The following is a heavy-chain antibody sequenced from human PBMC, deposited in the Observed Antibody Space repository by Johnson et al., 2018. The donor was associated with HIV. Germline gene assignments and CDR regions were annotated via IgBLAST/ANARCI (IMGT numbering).Heavy chain of an antibody. CDR1: GFTFSSYA. D-gene: IGHD5-18*01. CDR3: AREEGIQLWPRGAFDI. CDR2: ISWNSGSI. Sequence: VQLVESGGGVVQPGRSLRLSCAASGFTFSSYAMHWVRQAPGKGLEWVSGISWNSGSIGYADSVKGRFTISRDNAKNSLYLQMNSLRAEDTAGDYWAREEGIQLWPRGAFDIWGQGTMVTVSS. J-gene: IGHJ3*02. V-gene: IGHV3-9*01.